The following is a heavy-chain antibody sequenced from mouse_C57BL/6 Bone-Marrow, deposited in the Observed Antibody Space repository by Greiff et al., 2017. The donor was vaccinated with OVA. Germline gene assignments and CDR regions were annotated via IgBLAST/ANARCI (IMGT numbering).Heavy chain of an antibody. CDR2: ISYSGST. CDR3: AREPLFYYFDY. J-gene: IGHJ2*01. V-gene: IGHV3-1*01. Sequence: EVQLKESGPGMVKPAQSLSLTCTVTGYAITSGYDWHWIRHFPGNKLEWMGYISYSGSTNYNPNLKSRISITQDTSKNHFFLKLNSVTTEDTATYYCAREPLFYYFDYWGQGTTLTVSS. CDR1: GYAITSGYD.